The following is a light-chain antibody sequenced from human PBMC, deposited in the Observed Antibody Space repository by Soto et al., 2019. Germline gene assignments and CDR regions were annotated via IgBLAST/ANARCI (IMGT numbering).Light chain of an antibody. V-gene: IGLV1-47*01. CDR1: SSNIGSNY. CDR2: RNN. Sequence: QSVLTQPPSASGTPRQRVTISCSGSSSNIGSNYVFWYQHLPGTAPKLLIYRNNQRPSRVPDRFSGSKSGTSASLAISGLRSEDETDYYCAAWDDSLSGVVFGGGTKLTVL. J-gene: IGLJ2*01. CDR3: AAWDDSLSGVV.